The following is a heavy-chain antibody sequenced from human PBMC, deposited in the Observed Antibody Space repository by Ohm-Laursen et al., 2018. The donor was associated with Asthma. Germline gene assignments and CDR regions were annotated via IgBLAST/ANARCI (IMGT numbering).Heavy chain of an antibody. CDR3: AAWGPRIY. D-gene: IGHD3-16*01. J-gene: IGHJ4*02. CDR2: ITTGSSTI. CDR1: GFTFSNYN. V-gene: IGHV3-48*01. Sequence: SLRLSCTASGFTFSNYNMIWVRQAPGKGLDWVSSITTGSSTIYYVDSVRGRFTVSTDKVTNSLYLQINSLRPEDTAVYYCAAWGPRIYWGQGTLVTASS.